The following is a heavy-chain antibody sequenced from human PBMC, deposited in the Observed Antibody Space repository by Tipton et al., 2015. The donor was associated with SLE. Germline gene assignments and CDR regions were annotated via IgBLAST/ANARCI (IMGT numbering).Heavy chain of an antibody. J-gene: IGHJ4*02. CDR2: IGHSGST. CDR3: ARQLGWGDPFAFDY. V-gene: IGHV4-59*08. D-gene: IGHD2-21*02. Sequence: TLSLTCTVSDDSISGYYWSWIRQPPGKGLEWIGYIGHSGSTNYNPSLNSRVTMSIGTSKNQFSLKLTSVTAADTAVYYCARQLGWGDPFAFDYWGQGTLVTVSS. CDR1: DDSISGYY.